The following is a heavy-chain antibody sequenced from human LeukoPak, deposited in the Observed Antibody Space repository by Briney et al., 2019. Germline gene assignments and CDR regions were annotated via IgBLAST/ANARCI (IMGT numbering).Heavy chain of an antibody. CDR2: IIPIFGTA. J-gene: IGHJ5*02. D-gene: IGHD3-22*01. Sequence: SVKVSCKASGGTFSSYAISWVRQAPGQGLEWMGGIIPIFGTANYARKFQGRVTITADESTSTAYMELSSLRSEDTAVYYCARDGAYYDSSGYPGWFDPWGQGTLVTVSS. CDR3: ARDGAYYDSSGYPGWFDP. V-gene: IGHV1-69*13. CDR1: GGTFSSYA.